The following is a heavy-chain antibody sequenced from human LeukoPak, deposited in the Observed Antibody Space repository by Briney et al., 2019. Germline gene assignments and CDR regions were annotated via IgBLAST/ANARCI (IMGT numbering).Heavy chain of an antibody. CDR3: ARVGAVAGTHDY. V-gene: IGHV1-46*01. D-gene: IGHD6-19*01. CDR2: INPSGGST. J-gene: IGHJ4*02. CDR1: GYTFTSYY. Sequence: ASVNVSCKASGYTFTSYYMHWVRQAPGQGLEWMGIINPSGGSTSYAQKFQGRVTMTRDTSTSTVYMELSSLRSEDTAVYYCARVGAVAGTHDYWGQGTLVTVSS.